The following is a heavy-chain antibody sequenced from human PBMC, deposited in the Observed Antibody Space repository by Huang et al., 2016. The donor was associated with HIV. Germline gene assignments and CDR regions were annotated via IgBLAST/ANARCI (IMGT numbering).Heavy chain of an antibody. D-gene: IGHD2-21*01. V-gene: IGHV3-11*01. CDR2: SGSSGGPI. CDR3: ARVHIMDVVAKPLDF. Sequence: QVRLVESGGGFVKAGGSLRLSCAASGFTFSDFYMSWIRQAPGKGLEWVSYSGSSGGPIYYADSVKGRFTISKDNTKNSLFLQMSSLRVEDTAVYYCARVHIMDVVAKPLDFWGQGALVTVSS. J-gene: IGHJ4*02. CDR1: GFTFSDFY.